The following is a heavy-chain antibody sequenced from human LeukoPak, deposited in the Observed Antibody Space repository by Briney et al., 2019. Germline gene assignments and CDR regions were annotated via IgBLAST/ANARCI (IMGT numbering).Heavy chain of an antibody. CDR3: ARGYCSGGSCFDY. V-gene: IGHV1-2*02. CDR2: INPNSGGT. Sequence: ASVKVSCKASGYTFTGYYMHWVRQAPGQGLEWMGWINPNSGGTNYAQKFQGRVTMTTDTSTSTAYMELRSLRSDDTAVYYCARGYCSGGSCFDYWGQGTLVTVSS. D-gene: IGHD2-15*01. J-gene: IGHJ4*02. CDR1: GYTFTGYY.